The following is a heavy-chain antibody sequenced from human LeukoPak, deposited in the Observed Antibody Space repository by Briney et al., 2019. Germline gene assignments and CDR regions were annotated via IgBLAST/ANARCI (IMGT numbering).Heavy chain of an antibody. Sequence: GGSLRLSCAASGFSVSSNYMSWVRQAPGKGLEWVAVIYNSGTTKYADSVKGRFTISRDNAKKTLYLQMNSLRAEDTAVYYCAREVSGDRWYNWFDPWGQGTLVTVSS. D-gene: IGHD4-17*01. V-gene: IGHV3-53*01. CDR1: GFSVSSNY. CDR2: IYNSGTT. CDR3: AREVSGDRWYNWFDP. J-gene: IGHJ5*02.